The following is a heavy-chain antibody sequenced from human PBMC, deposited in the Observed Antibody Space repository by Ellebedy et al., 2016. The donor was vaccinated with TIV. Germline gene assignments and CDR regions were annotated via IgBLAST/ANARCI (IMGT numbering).Heavy chain of an antibody. CDR1: GFTFSSYA. Sequence: GGSLRLSXAASGFTFSSYAMHWVRQAPGKGLEWVAVISYDGSNKYYADSVKGRFTISRDNSKNTLYLQMNSLRAEDTAVYYCAKSEVRYDFWSGYYIYWGQGTLVTVSS. CDR2: ISYDGSNK. J-gene: IGHJ4*02. D-gene: IGHD3-3*01. V-gene: IGHV3-30-3*02. CDR3: AKSEVRYDFWSGYYIY.